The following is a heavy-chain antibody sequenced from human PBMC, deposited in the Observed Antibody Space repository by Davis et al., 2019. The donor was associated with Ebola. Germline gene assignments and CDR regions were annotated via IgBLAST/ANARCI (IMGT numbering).Heavy chain of an antibody. CDR3: AKDRLMVVYASYGTDV. Sequence: GGSLRLSCAASGFTFDDYAMHWVRQAPGMGLEWVSGISWNSGSIRYADSVKGRFTISRDNAKNSLYLQMNSLRAEDTALYYCAKDRLMVVYASYGTDVWGQGTTVTVSS. CDR1: GFTFDDYA. J-gene: IGHJ6*02. D-gene: IGHD2-8*02. V-gene: IGHV3-9*01. CDR2: ISWNSGSI.